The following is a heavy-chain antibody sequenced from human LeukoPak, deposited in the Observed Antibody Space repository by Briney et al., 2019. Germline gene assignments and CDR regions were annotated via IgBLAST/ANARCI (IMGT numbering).Heavy chain of an antibody. D-gene: IGHD1-1*01. CDR1: GFTLRTYW. CDR2: IKQDGIHK. V-gene: IGHV3-7*01. Sequence: GGSLRLSCAASGFTLRTYWMSWVRQAPGKGLEWVANIKQDGIHKYYADSVKGRFTISRDDAKNSLSLEMNNLRAEDTAVYYCARDLYSWSYSDDYWGQGTLVTVSS. J-gene: IGHJ4*02. CDR3: ARDLYSWSYSDDY.